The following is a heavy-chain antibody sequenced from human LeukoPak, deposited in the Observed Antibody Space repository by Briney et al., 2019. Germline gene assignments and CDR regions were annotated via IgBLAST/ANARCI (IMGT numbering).Heavy chain of an antibody. V-gene: IGHV3-30*04. CDR3: ASPPGRPNGD. D-gene: IGHD7-27*01. CDR1: GFSFSNYP. CDR2: ISYDGSSR. Sequence: GGSLRLSCAASGFSFSNYPMQWVRQAPGKGLEWVATISYDGSSRYSAASVKGRFTISRDNSKNTLSLQMNSLRVEDTAMYYCASPPGRPNGDWGQGTLVIVSS. J-gene: IGHJ4*02.